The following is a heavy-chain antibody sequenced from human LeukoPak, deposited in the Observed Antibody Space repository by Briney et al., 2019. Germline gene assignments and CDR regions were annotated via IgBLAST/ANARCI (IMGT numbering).Heavy chain of an antibody. CDR3: ARGCSSSAYYAFDI. Sequence: ASVKVSCKTSGYTFTDYYMHWVRQAPGQGLEWMGWISPNSGGTYYAQTFQGRVTMTTDTSISTAYMEVSSLTCDDTAVYYCARGCSSSAYYAFDIWGQGTMVTVSS. CDR1: GYTFTDYY. V-gene: IGHV1-2*02. J-gene: IGHJ3*02. D-gene: IGHD6-6*01. CDR2: ISPNSGGT.